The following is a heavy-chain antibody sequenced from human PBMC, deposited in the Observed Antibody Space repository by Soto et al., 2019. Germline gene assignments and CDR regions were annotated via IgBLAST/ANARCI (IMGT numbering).Heavy chain of an antibody. D-gene: IGHD6-13*01. CDR3: ARGLTRYSTKWHEPPLEY. J-gene: IGHJ4*02. Sequence: QVQVVESGGGVVQPGRSLRLSCAASGFTFRSYTMHWVRQAPGKGLEWVAVISYDGSNKYYADSVRGRFTISRDNSKNTLNMQMNSLRPEDTAVYWCARGLTRYSTKWHEPPLEYWGQGTLVTVSS. CDR1: GFTFRSYT. V-gene: IGHV3-30-3*01. CDR2: ISYDGSNK.